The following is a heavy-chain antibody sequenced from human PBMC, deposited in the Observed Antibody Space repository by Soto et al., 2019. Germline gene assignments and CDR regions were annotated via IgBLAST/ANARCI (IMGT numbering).Heavy chain of an antibody. V-gene: IGHV3-53*01. D-gene: IGHD2-2*01. CDR1: GFTVSSNY. Sequence: GGSLRLSCAASGFTVSSNYMSWVRQAPGKGLEWVSVIYSGDSTYYADSVKGRFTISRDNSKNTLYLQMNSLRAEDTAVYYCARGTTSPNWFDPWGQGTLVTVSS. CDR2: IYSGDST. CDR3: ARGTTSPNWFDP. J-gene: IGHJ5*02.